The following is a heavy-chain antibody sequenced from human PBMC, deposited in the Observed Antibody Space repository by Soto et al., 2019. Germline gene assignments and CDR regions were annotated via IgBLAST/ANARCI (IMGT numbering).Heavy chain of an antibody. CDR2: TFHSGRT. CDR3: ARDQSGTQYFDL. D-gene: IGHD1-7*01. CDR1: GGSVSSSY. V-gene: IGHV4-59*02. Sequence: QVQLQESGPGLVKPSETLSLTCTVSGGSVSSSYWAWIRQPPGKGLEWIGYTFHSGRTKYNPSPKSRVTMSVDTSENQFSLKLSSVTAADTAVYYCARDQSGTQYFDLWGRGTLVIVSS. J-gene: IGHJ2*01.